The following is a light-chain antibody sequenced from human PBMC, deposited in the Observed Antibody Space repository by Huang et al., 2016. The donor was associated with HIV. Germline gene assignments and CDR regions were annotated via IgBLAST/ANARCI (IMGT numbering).Light chain of an antibody. CDR3: QQYNNWPPMYT. J-gene: IGKJ2*01. Sequence: EIVMTQSPGTLSVSPGERATLSCRASQSVSSNLAWYQQKPGQAPKLLIYGASTRATGIPTRFSGSGSGTDFTLTISTLQSEDFAVYYCQQYNNWPPMYTFGQGTKLESK. CDR2: GAS. V-gene: IGKV3-15*01. CDR1: QSVSSN.